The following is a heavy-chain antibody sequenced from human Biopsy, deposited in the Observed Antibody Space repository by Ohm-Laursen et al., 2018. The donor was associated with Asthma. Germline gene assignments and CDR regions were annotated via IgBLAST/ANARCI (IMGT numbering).Heavy chain of an antibody. CDR3: VSPPGY. CDR1: GGSISSGGFS. V-gene: IGHV4-30-2*03. CDR2: MFHRGTT. Sequence: TLSLTCAVSGGSISSGGFSWTWIRQPPGKGLEWIGYMFHRGTTHYNPSLKSRVTLSVDASKNQFSLKLTSVTAADTAVYYCVSPPGYWGQGTRVTVSS. J-gene: IGHJ4*02.